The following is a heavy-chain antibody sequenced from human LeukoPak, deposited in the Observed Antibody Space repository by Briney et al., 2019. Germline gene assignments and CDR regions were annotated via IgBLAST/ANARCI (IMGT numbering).Heavy chain of an antibody. J-gene: IGHJ4*02. CDR1: GFTFSRYY. D-gene: IGHD6-13*01. CDR2: INSDGSST. Sequence: GGSLRLSCAASGFTFSRYYMHWVRQAPGKGLVWVSRINSDGSSTTYADSVKGRFTISRDNAKNTLYLQMNSLKAEGTAVYYCTRVFVGDEYSSSGYWGQGTLSPSPQ. CDR3: TRVFVGDEYSSSGY. V-gene: IGHV3-74*01.